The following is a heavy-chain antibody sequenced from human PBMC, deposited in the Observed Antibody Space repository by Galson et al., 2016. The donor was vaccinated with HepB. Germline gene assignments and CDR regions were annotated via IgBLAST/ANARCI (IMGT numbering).Heavy chain of an antibody. CDR2: ISRDGDIK. CDR3: ARDLVGGSPDYLDY. Sequence: SLRLSCAASGFSFTTSDMHWVRQAPGKGPEWVAVISRDGDIKIYADFAKGRFTISRDNSRNTLYLQISDLRPEDTALYFCARDLVGGSPDYLDYWGQGTLVTVSS. D-gene: IGHD2-15*01. V-gene: IGHV3-30*15. CDR1: GFSFTTSD. J-gene: IGHJ4*02.